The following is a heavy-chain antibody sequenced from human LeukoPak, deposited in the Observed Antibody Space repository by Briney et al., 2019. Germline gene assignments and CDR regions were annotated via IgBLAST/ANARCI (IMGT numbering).Heavy chain of an antibody. CDR2: IYYSGST. Sequence: PSETLSLTCTVSGGSISSYYWSWIRQPPGKGLEWIGYIYYSGSTNYNPSLKSRVTISVDTSKNQFSLKLSSVTAADTAVYYCAREGRMAWFDPWGQGTLVTVSS. V-gene: IGHV4-59*12. CDR3: AREGRMAWFDP. J-gene: IGHJ5*02. CDR1: GGSISSYY. D-gene: IGHD5-24*01.